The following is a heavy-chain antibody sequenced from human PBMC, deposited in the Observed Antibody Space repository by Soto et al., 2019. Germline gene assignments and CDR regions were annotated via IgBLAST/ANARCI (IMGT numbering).Heavy chain of an antibody. J-gene: IGHJ4*02. CDR1: GFSISSKGMR. CDR2: IDWDDDK. D-gene: IGHD4-17*01. CDR3: ARSPGGFTVATYFFDY. V-gene: IGHV2-70*04. Sequence: SGPTLVNPTPALTLTCTFSGFSISSKGMRVSWIRQPPGKALEWLARIDWDDDKFYSPSLRTRLTISKDTSKNQVVLTMTNVDPKDTATYYCARSPGGFTVATYFFDYWGQGTLVTVSS.